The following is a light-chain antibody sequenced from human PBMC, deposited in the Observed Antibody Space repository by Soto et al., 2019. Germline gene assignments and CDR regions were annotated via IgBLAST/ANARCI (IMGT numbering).Light chain of an antibody. CDR3: HQYHNWPYT. V-gene: IGKV1-33*01. Sequence: DIQMTQSPSSLSASVGDRVTITCQASQDISNYLNWYQQKPGKAPKLLIYDASNLETGVPSRFSGSGSGTDFTFTISSLQPEDIAVSYCHQYHNWPYTFGQGTKLEIK. CDR2: DAS. J-gene: IGKJ2*01. CDR1: QDISNY.